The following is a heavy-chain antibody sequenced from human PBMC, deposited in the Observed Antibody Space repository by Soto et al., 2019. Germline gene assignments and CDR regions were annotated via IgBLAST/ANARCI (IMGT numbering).Heavy chain of an antibody. CDR1: GYTFTSYD. CDR2: MNPNSGNT. Sequence: ASVKVSCKASGYTFTSYDINWVRQATGQGLEWMGWMNPNSGNTGYAQKFQGRVTMTRNTSISTAYMELSSLRSEDTAVYYCARGAALPYYYYGMDVWGQGTTVTVSS. D-gene: IGHD6-25*01. CDR3: ARGAALPYYYYGMDV. V-gene: IGHV1-8*01. J-gene: IGHJ6*02.